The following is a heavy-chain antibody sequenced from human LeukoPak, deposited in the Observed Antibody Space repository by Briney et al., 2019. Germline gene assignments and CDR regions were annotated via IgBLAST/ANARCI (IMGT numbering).Heavy chain of an antibody. Sequence: GGSLRLSCAASGFTFDDYAMHCVRQAPGKGLEWVSGISWNSGSIGYADSVKGRFTISRDNAKNSLYLQMNSLRAEDTALYYCAKDIGESATGGFDYWGQGTLVTVSS. J-gene: IGHJ4*02. CDR3: AKDIGESATGGFDY. D-gene: IGHD2-8*02. V-gene: IGHV3-9*01. CDR2: ISWNSGSI. CDR1: GFTFDDYA.